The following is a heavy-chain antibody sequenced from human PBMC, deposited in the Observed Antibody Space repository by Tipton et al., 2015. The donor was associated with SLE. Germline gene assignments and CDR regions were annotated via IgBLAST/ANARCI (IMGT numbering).Heavy chain of an antibody. J-gene: IGHJ5*02. CDR3: ASGGYYASGSYYGGWFDP. CDR1: GGSISSGNYY. Sequence: TLSLTCTVSGGSISSGNYYWSWMRQPAGKGLEWIGHIYTSGSTNYNPSLKSRVTISVDTSKNQFSLKLSSVTAADTAVYYCASGGYYASGSYYGGWFDPWGQGTLVTVSS. CDR2: IYTSGST. D-gene: IGHD3-10*01. V-gene: IGHV4-61*09.